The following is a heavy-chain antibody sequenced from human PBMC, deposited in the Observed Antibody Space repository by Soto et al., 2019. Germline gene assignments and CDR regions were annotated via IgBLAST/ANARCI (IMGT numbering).Heavy chain of an antibody. CDR2: ITPGGVYT. CDR1: GFTFSIYT. V-gene: IGHV3-23*01. J-gene: IGHJ4*02. Sequence: EVQLLESGGGLVQPGGSLRLSCAASGFTFSIYTMSWVRLAPGKGLEWVSAITPGGVYTTHADSVKGRFTISRDNSQNTLYMQMTSLRAEDTAVYYCARPYETGGSYIPFDSWGQGTLVTVYS. CDR3: ARPYETGGSYIPFDS. D-gene: IGHD3-22*01.